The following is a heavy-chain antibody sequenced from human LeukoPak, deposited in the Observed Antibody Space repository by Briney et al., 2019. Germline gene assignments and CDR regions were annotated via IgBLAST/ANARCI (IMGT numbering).Heavy chain of an antibody. CDR2: ISYIGRT. CDR3: ARDLVTVTKGFDI. J-gene: IGHJ3*02. D-gene: IGHD4-17*01. CDR1: DDSFSSHY. Sequence: SETLSLICAVSDDSFSSHYWTWIRQPPGKGLEWIGYISYIGRTNYNPSLKSRVTISIDTSKNQLSLKLTSVTAADTAVYYCARDLVTVTKGFDIWGQGTMVSVSS. V-gene: IGHV4-59*11.